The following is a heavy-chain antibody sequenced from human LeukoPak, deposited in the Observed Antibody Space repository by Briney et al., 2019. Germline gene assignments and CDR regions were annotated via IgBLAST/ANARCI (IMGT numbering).Heavy chain of an antibody. Sequence: PSETLSLTCTVSGGSISSYYWSWIRQPAGKGLEWIGRIYTSGSTNYNPSLKSRVTISVDTSKNQFSLKLSSVTAADTAVYYCAREATGSFRVIGFDPWGQGTLVTVSS. V-gene: IGHV4-4*07. CDR3: AREATGSFRVIGFDP. J-gene: IGHJ5*02. D-gene: IGHD3-3*01. CDR1: GGSISSYY. CDR2: IYTSGST.